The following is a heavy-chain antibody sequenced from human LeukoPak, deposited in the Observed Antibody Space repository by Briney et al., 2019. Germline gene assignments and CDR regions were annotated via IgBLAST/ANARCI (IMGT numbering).Heavy chain of an antibody. CDR1: GFTFSSYA. Sequence: GGSLRLSCAASGFTFSSYAMHWVRQAPGKGLEYVSAISSNGGSTYYANSVKGRFTISRDNSKSTLYLQMGSLRAEDMAVYYCARVTQQLDYDYWGQGTLVTVSS. CDR2: ISSNGGST. D-gene: IGHD6-13*01. V-gene: IGHV3-64*01. J-gene: IGHJ4*02. CDR3: ARVTQQLDYDY.